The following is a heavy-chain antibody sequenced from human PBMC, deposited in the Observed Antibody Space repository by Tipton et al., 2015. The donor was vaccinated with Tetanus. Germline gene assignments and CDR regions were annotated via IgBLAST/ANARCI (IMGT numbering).Heavy chain of an antibody. CDR2: IYYSGST. V-gene: IGHV4-39*01. CDR1: GGSISSRNYY. D-gene: IGHD3-22*01. Sequence: TLSLTCIVSGGSISSRNYYWGWVRQPPGKGLEWIGSIYYSGSTYSNPSLGSRVTMSVDTSKIQFSLKVSSVTAADTAVYYCARLSSSANDAHAFDIWGQGTMVTVSS. J-gene: IGHJ3*02. CDR3: ARLSSSANDAHAFDI.